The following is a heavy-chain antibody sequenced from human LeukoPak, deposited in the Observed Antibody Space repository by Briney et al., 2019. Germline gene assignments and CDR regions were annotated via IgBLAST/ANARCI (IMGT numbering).Heavy chain of an antibody. CDR1: GFTFSSYE. CDR2: IYSGGST. D-gene: IGHD2-15*01. J-gene: IGHJ4*02. Sequence: GGSLRLSCAASGFTFSSYEMNWVRQAPGKGLEWVSVIYSGGSTYYADSVKGRFTISRDNSKNTLYLQMNSLRAEDTAVYYCAKLIVVVVAATDYWGQGTLVTVSS. CDR3: AKLIVVVVAATDY. V-gene: IGHV3-23*03.